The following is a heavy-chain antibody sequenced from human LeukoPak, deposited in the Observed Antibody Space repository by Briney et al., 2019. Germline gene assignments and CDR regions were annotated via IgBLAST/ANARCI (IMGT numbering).Heavy chain of an antibody. Sequence: PGGSLRLSCAASGFTVSSNYMSWVRQAPGKGLEWVSVIYSGGSTYYADSVKGRFTISRDNSKNTLYLQMNSLRAEDTAVYYCAKGSDFDFWSGYYDYFDYWGQGTLVTVSS. V-gene: IGHV3-66*01. D-gene: IGHD3-3*01. J-gene: IGHJ4*02. CDR1: GFTVSSNY. CDR2: IYSGGST. CDR3: AKGSDFDFWSGYYDYFDY.